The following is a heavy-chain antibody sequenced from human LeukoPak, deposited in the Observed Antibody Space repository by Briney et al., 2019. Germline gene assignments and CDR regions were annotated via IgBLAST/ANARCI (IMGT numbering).Heavy chain of an antibody. V-gene: IGHV3-53*01. CDR2: IYSGGST. J-gene: IGHJ4*02. D-gene: IGHD2-15*01. CDR1: GFTVSSKY. CDR3: AKEFCSGGSCNLDY. Sequence: GGSLRLSCVASGFTVSSKYMSWVRQAPGKGLEWVSVIYSGGSTNYADSVKGRFTISRDNAKNSLYLQMNSLRAEDTAVYYCAKEFCSGGSCNLDYWGQGTLVTVSS.